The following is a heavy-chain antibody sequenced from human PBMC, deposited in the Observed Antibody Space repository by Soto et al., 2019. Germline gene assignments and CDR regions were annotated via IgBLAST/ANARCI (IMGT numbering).Heavy chain of an antibody. V-gene: IGHV4-30-2*01. J-gene: IGHJ6*02. D-gene: IGHD5-12*01. CDR1: GGSISSGGYS. Sequence: SETLSLTCAVSGGSISSGGYSWSWIRQPPGKGLEWIGYIYHSGSTYYNPSLKSRVTISVDRSKNQFSLKLSSVTAADTAVYYCARHQAYSGYLQSYYYYGMDVWGQGTTVTVSS. CDR2: IYHSGST. CDR3: ARHQAYSGYLQSYYYYGMDV.